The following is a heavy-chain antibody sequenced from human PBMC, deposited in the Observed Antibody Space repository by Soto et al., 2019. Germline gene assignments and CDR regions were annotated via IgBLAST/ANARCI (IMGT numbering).Heavy chain of an antibody. J-gene: IGHJ3*02. CDR2: IIPIFGTA. CDR1: GGTFSTYA. CDR3: AIVATGTSSLSYALDI. D-gene: IGHD1-7*01. V-gene: IGHV1-69*01. Sequence: QVQLVQSGAEVKKPVSSVKVSCKASGGTFSTYAISWVRQAPGQGLEWMGGIIPIFGTANYAQKFQGRVTITADESTSTAYMELSSLRSEDTAVYHCAIVATGTSSLSYALDIWGKGTVVTVSS.